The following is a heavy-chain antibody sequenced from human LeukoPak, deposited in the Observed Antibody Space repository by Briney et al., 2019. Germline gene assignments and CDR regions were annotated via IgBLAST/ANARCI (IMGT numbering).Heavy chain of an antibody. CDR1: GFTFSSTW. Sequence: GGSLRLSCAASGFTFSSTWMSWVRQAPGKGLEWVANIKPDGSETYYVDSVKGRFTISRDNAKNPLYLQMNSLRAEDTAVYYCAREGCSGGSCYHNWFDPWGQGTLVTVSS. D-gene: IGHD2-15*01. J-gene: IGHJ5*02. V-gene: IGHV3-7*01. CDR3: AREGCSGGSCYHNWFDP. CDR2: IKPDGSET.